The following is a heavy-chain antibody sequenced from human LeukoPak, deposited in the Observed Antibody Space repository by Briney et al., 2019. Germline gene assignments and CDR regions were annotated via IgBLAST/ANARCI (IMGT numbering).Heavy chain of an antibody. J-gene: IGHJ6*03. CDR1: GGSVSSGSDY. D-gene: IGHD5-18*01. CDR3: ARGRTADYYQYYMDV. CDR2: IYINGTT. Sequence: SETLSLTCTVSGGSVSSGSDYWTWIRQTAGKELEWIGRIYINGTTNYNPSLKSRFTISLDTSKNPFSLKLSSVTAADTAVYYCARGRTADYYQYYMDVWGTGTTVTVSS. V-gene: IGHV4-61*02.